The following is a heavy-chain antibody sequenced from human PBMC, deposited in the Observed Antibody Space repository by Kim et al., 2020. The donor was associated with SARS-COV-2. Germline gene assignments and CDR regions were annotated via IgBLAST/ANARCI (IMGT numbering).Heavy chain of an antibody. D-gene: IGHD3-9*01. CDR1: GFTFSSYA. V-gene: IGHV3-30*04. Sequence: GGSLRLSCAASGFTFSSYAMHWVRQAPGKGLEWVAVISYDGSNKYYADSVKGRFTISRDNSKNTLYLQMNSLRAEDTAVYYCARDGGDILTGWYFDYWGQGTLVTVSS. J-gene: IGHJ4*02. CDR2: ISYDGSNK. CDR3: ARDGGDILTGWYFDY.